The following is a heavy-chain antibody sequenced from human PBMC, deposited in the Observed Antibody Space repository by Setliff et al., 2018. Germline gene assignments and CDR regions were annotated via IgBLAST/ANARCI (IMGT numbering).Heavy chain of an antibody. CDR2: ISSSSSYI. D-gene: IGHD6-13*01. Sequence: GSLRLSCAASGFTFSSYSMNWVRRAPGKGLEWVSSISSSSSYIYYADSVKGRFTFSRDNAKNSLYLQMSSLRAEDTAIYYCVRERSGYSSNWYTLDAFDIWGQGTMVTVSS. CDR3: VRERSGYSSNWYTLDAFDI. J-gene: IGHJ3*02. V-gene: IGHV3-21*01. CDR1: GFTFSSYS.